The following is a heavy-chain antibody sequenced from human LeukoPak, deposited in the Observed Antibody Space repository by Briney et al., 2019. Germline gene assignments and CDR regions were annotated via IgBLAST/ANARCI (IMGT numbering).Heavy chain of an antibody. V-gene: IGHV3-48*02. Sequence: GGSLRLSCAASGFTFSSYSMNWVRQAPGKGLEWVSYISSSGSSIFSADSVKGRFTISRDNAENSLYPQMNSLRDEDTAVYFCARDRDWAFDYWGQGTLVTVSS. CDR3: ARDRDWAFDY. D-gene: IGHD3/OR15-3a*01. CDR1: GFTFSSYS. J-gene: IGHJ4*02. CDR2: ISSSGSSI.